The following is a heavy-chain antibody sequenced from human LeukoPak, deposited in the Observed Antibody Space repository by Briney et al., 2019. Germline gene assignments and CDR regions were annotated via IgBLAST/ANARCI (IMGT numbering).Heavy chain of an antibody. D-gene: IGHD6-13*01. CDR3: AQQVVGTSNSVDV. CDR1: GASINAYY. V-gene: IGHV4-59*01. CDR2: MSYSRRT. Sequence: SETLSHICNVSGASINAYYWTWIRQSPEKGLEWIASMSYSRRTDSNPSLKSRVSMSVGPSKSQFSLRLTSVTAADTAIYYCAQQVVGTSNSVDVWGQGTFVAVSS. J-gene: IGHJ3*01.